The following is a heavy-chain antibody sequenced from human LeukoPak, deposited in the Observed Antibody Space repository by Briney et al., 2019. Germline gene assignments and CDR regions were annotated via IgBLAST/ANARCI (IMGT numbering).Heavy chain of an antibody. J-gene: IGHJ5*02. V-gene: IGHV1-2*06. Sequence: GASVKVSCKASGYTFTGYFMHWVRQAPGQGLEWMGRINPNSGGTNYAQKFQGRVTMTRDTPTSTAYMELSSLTSDDTAVYYCARATYGSEFDPWGQGTLVTVSS. CDR2: INPNSGGT. CDR3: ARATYGSEFDP. CDR1: GYTFTGYF. D-gene: IGHD3-10*01.